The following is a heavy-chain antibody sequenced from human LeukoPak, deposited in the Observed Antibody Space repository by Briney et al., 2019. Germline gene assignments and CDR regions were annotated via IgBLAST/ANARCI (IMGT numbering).Heavy chain of an antibody. Sequence: SETLSLTCTVSGGSISSYYWSWIRQPPGKGLEWIGYIYYSGSTNYNPSLKSRVTISVDTSKNQFSLKLSSVTAADTAVYYCARDTYGGNSPLGYYYYYMDVWGKGTTVTVSS. J-gene: IGHJ6*03. CDR2: IYYSGST. CDR1: GGSISSYY. D-gene: IGHD4-23*01. V-gene: IGHV4-59*01. CDR3: ARDTYGGNSPLGYYYYYMDV.